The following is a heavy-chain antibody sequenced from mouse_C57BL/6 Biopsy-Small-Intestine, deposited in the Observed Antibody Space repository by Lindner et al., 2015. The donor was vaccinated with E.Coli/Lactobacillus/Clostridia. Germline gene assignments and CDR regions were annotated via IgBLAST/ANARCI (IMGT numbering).Heavy chain of an antibody. CDR2: INPSSGYT. D-gene: IGHD1-1*01. CDR1: GYTFTTYW. J-gene: IGHJ4*01. Sequence: VQLQESGAELAKPGASVKLSCEASGYTFTTYWMHWVKQRPGQGLEWIGYINPSSGYTKYNQKFKDKATATADKSSSTAYMQLSSLTYEDSAVYYCARRDYGTSYSYAMDYWGQGTSVTVSS. V-gene: IGHV1-7*01. CDR3: ARRDYGTSYSYAMDY.